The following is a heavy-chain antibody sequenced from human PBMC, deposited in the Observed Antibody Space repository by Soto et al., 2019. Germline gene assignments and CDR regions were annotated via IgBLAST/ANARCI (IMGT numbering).Heavy chain of an antibody. D-gene: IGHD6-13*01. CDR3: ARVEGSSYDFRHYY. V-gene: IGHV4-31*03. CDR2: IYYSGSS. CDR1: GGCISSGRDH. J-gene: IGHJ4*01. Sequence: TLSLTCTVCGGCISSGRDHGSGIRQHPGKGLEWIGNIYYSGSSYYNPSLKSRATISIDTSKDQFSLRLGSVTAADTAVYYCARVEGSSYDFRHYYSGRGLLVTVSS.